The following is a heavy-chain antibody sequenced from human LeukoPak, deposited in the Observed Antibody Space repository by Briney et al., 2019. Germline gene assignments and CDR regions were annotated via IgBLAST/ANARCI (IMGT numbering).Heavy chain of an antibody. CDR2: ISAYNGIT. Sequence: ASVKVSCKASGYTFTSYGISWVRQAPGQGLEWMGWISAYNGITNYAQKLQGRVTMTTDTSTSTAYMELRSLRSDDTAVYYCARAITRYCSGGSCYSSLSGDEYYYYGMDVWGQGTTVTVSS. V-gene: IGHV1-18*01. J-gene: IGHJ6*02. CDR1: GYTFTSYG. D-gene: IGHD2-15*01. CDR3: ARAITRYCSGGSCYSSLSGDEYYYYGMDV.